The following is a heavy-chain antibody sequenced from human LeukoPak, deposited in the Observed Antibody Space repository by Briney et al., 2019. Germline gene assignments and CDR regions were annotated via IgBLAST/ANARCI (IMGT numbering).Heavy chain of an antibody. CDR3: ARSLQDSRHYFSPGAVDI. V-gene: IGHV3-11*04. J-gene: IGHJ3*02. CDR2: IGRSDTTV. CDR1: GFIFSDYY. Sequence: PGGSLRLSCAASGFIFSDYYMNWIRQAPGKGLEWVSYIGRSDTTVHYGDSVKGRVTISRDNAKDPLYLQINRLRAEDTAVYYCARSLQDSRHYFSPGAVDIWGQGTMVTVSS. D-gene: IGHD6-13*01.